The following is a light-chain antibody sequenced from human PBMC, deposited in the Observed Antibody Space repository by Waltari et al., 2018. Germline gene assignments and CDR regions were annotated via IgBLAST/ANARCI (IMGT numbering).Light chain of an antibody. CDR3: YSAADNTWV. V-gene: IGLV3-27*01. CDR2: NDT. CDR1: VLAKNS. Sequence: SYELTQPSSVSVSPGQTARIACSGCVLAKNSARRFQRKPGQAPVILLYNDTERASEIPERFSGSKSGTTVTLTISGAQVEDEADYHCYSAADNTWVFGGGTKLTVL. J-gene: IGLJ3*02.